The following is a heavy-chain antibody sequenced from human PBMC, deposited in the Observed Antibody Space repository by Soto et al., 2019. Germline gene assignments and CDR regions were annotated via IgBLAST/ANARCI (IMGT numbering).Heavy chain of an antibody. D-gene: IGHD3-22*01. CDR3: AADPFYYDSSNYYSFDH. Sequence: SVNVSCKDSGFTLSSSSVQWVRQARGQRLEWMGWIVAGSGNTHYAQRFQERVSITRDMSTSTAYLELSSLRSEDTAVYYCAADPFYYDSSNYYSFDHWGQGTLVTV. J-gene: IGHJ4*02. CDR1: GFTLSSSS. CDR2: IVAGSGNT. V-gene: IGHV1-58*01.